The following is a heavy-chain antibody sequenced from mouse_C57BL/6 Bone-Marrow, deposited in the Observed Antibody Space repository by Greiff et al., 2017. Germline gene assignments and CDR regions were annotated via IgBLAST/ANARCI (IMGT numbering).Heavy chain of an antibody. V-gene: IGHV6-6*01. J-gene: IGHJ1*03. Sequence: EVMLVESGGGLVQPGGSMKLSCAASGFTFSDAWMDWVRQSPEKGLEWVAEIRNKANNHATYYAESVKGRFTISRDDSKSCVYLQMNSLRAEDTGSYYCTRLLLRCPWYFDVWGTGTTVTVSS. CDR1: GFTFSDAW. D-gene: IGHD1-1*01. CDR2: IRNKANNHAT. CDR3: TRLLLRCPWYFDV.